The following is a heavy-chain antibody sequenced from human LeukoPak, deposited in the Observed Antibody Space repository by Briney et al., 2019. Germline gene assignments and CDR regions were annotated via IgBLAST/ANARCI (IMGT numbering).Heavy chain of an antibody. D-gene: IGHD3-3*01. Sequence: GGSLRLSCAASGFTFSSYGMSWVRQAPGKGLEWVAAISGSGGSTYYADSVKGRFTISRDNSKNTLYLQMNSLRAEDTAVYYCAKDVCITIFGVVIRYFDYWGQGTLVTVSS. CDR3: AKDVCITIFGVVIRYFDY. V-gene: IGHV3-23*01. CDR2: ISGSGGST. CDR1: GFTFSSYG. J-gene: IGHJ4*02.